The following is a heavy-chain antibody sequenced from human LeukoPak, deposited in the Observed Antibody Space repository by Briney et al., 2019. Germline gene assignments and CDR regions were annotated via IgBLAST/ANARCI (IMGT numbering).Heavy chain of an antibody. J-gene: IGHJ4*02. CDR1: GGSISSSSDY. V-gene: IGHV4-39*01. CDR2: IYYHENT. Sequence: PSETLSLTCTVSGGSISSSSDYCGWIRQAPGKGLEWIGSIYYHENTYYNSSLKSRVTISVGTSKNQFSLKLNSVTAADTAVYFCARRAYSAAYWKHFDYWGQGTLVTVSS. CDR3: ARRAYSAAYWKHFDY. D-gene: IGHD1-1*01.